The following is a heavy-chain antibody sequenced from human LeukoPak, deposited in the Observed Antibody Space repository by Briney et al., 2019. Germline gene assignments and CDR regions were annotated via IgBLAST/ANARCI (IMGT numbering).Heavy chain of an antibody. J-gene: IGHJ4*02. CDR1: GFTFSSYA. CDR3: AKALGGSGSNFDY. V-gene: IGHV3-23*01. Sequence: PGGSLRLSCSASGFTFSSYAMNWVRQAPGKGLEWVSTISGSCGSTYYADSVKGRFTISRDNSKNTLYLQMNSLRAEDTAVYYCAKALGGSGSNFDYWGQGTLVTVSS. CDR2: ISGSCGST. D-gene: IGHD3-10*01.